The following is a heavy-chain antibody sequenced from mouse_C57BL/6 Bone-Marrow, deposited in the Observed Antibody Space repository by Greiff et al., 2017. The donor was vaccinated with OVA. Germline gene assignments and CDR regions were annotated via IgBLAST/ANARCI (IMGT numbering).Heavy chain of an antibody. J-gene: IGHJ2*01. CDR2: INPNNGGT. CDR1: GYTFTDYY. Sequence: EVQLQQSGPELVKPGASVKISCKASGYTFTDYYMNWVKQSHGKSLEWIGDINPNNGGTSYNQKFKGKATLTVDKSSSTAYMQLSSLTSEDSAVYYCAREGVPFDYWGQGTTLKVSS. CDR3: AREGVPFDY. V-gene: IGHV1-26*01.